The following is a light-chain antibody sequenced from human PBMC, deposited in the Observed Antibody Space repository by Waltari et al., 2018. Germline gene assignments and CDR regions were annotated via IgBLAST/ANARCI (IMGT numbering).Light chain of an antibody. Sequence: EIVMTQSPATLSVSRGGSATLSCRASRSIDDRLAWYQQKPGQPPRLLIHGASTRDTGIPGRFSGSGSGTAFTLTITGLQSEDFAVYFCQQYNQWPLTFGRGTKVEIK. V-gene: IGKV3-15*01. J-gene: IGKJ4*01. CDR2: GAS. CDR3: QQYNQWPLT. CDR1: RSIDDR.